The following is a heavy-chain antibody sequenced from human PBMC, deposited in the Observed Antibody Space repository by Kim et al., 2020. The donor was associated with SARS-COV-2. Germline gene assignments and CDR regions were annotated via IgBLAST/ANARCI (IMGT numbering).Heavy chain of an antibody. CDR1: GGSFSGYY. D-gene: IGHD3-10*01. J-gene: IGHJ5*02. Sequence: SETLSLTCAVYGGSFSGYYWSWIRQPPGKGREWIGEINHSGSTNYNPSLKSRVTISVDTSKNQFSLKLGSAAAADTAVYYCATQDYGSGSYYDGWFDPWGQGTLVTVSS. V-gene: IGHV4-34*01. CDR3: ATQDYGSGSYYDGWFDP. CDR2: INHSGST.